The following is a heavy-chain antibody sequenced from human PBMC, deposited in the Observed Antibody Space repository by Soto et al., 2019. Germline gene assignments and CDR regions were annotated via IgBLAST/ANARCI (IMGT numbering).Heavy chain of an antibody. CDR3: TRGPPRVQWFDP. CDR1: GGAASSGTYS. CDR2: IYFTGST. J-gene: IGHJ5*02. Sequence: SETLSLTCTVSGGAASSGTYSWIWIRQPPGKGLEWIGHIYFTGSTNYNPSLKSRVTMSLDTSRNQLSLKLSPVTAADTAVYYCTRGPPRVQWFDPWGLGTLVTVS. V-gene: IGHV4-61*01.